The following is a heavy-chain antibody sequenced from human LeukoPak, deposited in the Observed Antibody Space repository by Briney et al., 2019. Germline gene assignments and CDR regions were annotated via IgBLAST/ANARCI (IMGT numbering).Heavy chain of an antibody. V-gene: IGHV3-7*01. J-gene: IGHJ4*02. CDR1: GFTFSSYW. CDR2: IKQDGSEK. D-gene: IGHD2-15*01. CDR3: AADSGGSRY. Sequence: GGSLRLSCAASGFTFSSYWMSWIRQAPGRGLEWVANIKQDGSEKYYADSVKGRFTISRDNAKNSLYLQMNSLRVEDTAMYYCAADSGGSRYWGQGTLATASS.